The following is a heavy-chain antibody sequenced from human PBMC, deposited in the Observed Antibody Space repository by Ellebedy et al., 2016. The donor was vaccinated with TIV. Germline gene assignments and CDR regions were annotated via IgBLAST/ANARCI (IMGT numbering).Heavy chain of an antibody. D-gene: IGHD3-10*01. CDR3: ARGAGSGSYFVYYFDY. Sequence: GESLKISCAASGFTVSSNYMSWVRQAPGKGLEWVSVIYSGGSTYYADSVKGRFTISRDNSKNTLYLQMNSLRAEDTAVYYCARGAGSGSYFVYYFDYWGQGTLVTVSS. CDR1: GFTVSSNY. CDR2: IYSGGST. V-gene: IGHV3-53*05. J-gene: IGHJ4*02.